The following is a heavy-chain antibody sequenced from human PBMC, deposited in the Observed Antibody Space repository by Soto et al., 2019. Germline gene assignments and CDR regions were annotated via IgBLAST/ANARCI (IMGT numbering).Heavy chain of an antibody. CDR2: IYYSGST. Sequence: PSETLSLTCTVSGGSISSYYWSWIRQPPGKGLEWIGYIYYSGSTNYNPSLKSRVTISVDTSKNQFSLKLSSVTAADTAVYYCARDHCGSGSYLRYYYYGMDVWGQGTTVTVSS. CDR1: GGSISSYY. V-gene: IGHV4-59*01. CDR3: ARDHCGSGSYLRYYYYGMDV. J-gene: IGHJ6*02. D-gene: IGHD3-10*01.